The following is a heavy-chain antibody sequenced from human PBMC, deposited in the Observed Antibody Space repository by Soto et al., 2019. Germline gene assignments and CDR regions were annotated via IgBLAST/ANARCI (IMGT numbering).Heavy chain of an antibody. J-gene: IGHJ4*02. D-gene: IGHD6-19*01. CDR1: GFTFSSYW. V-gene: IGHV3-74*01. Sequence: PGGSLRLSCAASGFTFSSYWMHWVRQAPGKGLVWVSRINSDGSTTTYADSVKGRFTISRDNAKNTLYLQMNSLRAEDTAVYYYVRGDGGWETYWGQGTLVTVSS. CDR3: VRGDGGWETY. CDR2: INSDGSTT.